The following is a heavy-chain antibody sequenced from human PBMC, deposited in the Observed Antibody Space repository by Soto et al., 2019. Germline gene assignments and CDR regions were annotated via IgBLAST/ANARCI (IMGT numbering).Heavy chain of an antibody. J-gene: IGHJ4*02. Sequence: QVQLVESGGGVVQPGRSLRLSCAASGFTFSSYGMHWVRQAPGKGLEWVAVIWYDGSNKYYADSVKGRFTISRDNSKNTLYLQMNSLSAEDTAVYYFSRDNGDYGDPGSFDYWGQGTLVTVSX. CDR2: IWYDGSNK. V-gene: IGHV3-33*01. CDR1: GFTFSSYG. CDR3: SRDNGDYGDPGSFDY. D-gene: IGHD4-17*01.